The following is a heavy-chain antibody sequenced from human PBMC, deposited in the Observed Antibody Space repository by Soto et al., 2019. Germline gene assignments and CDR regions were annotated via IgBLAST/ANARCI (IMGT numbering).Heavy chain of an antibody. CDR1: GDTFASFG. CDR2: ISAYNGNT. J-gene: IGHJ4*02. D-gene: IGHD3-10*01. V-gene: IGHV1-18*03. CDR3: ARDQESITDRILQY. Sequence: ASVKVSCKASGDTFASFGFSWVRQAPGQGLEWLGWISAYNGNTHYAQKVRDRVTLTTDTSTNTAYMELRSLTPDDMAVYYCARDQESITDRILQYWGQGTRVTVPQ.